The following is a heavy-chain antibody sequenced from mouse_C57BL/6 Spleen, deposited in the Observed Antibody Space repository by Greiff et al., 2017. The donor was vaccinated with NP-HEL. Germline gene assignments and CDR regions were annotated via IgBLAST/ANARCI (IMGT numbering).Heavy chain of an antibody. D-gene: IGHD3-2*02. V-gene: IGHV1-64*01. J-gene: IGHJ3*01. CDR2: IHPNSGST. CDR1: GYTFTSYW. Sequence: VQLQQSGAELVKPGASVKLSCKASGYTFTSYWMHWVKQRPGQGLEWIGMIHPNSGSTNYNEKFKSKATLTVDKSSSPAYMQLSSLTSEDSAVYYCARDSSCYWFAYWGQGTLVTVSA. CDR3: ARDSSCYWFAY.